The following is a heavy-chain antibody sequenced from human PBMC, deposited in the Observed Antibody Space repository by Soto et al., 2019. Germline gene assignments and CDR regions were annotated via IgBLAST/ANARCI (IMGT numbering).Heavy chain of an antibody. CDR3: ARDDAPTAPSTFDY. CDR1: GDSISSYY. CDR2: LYYGRSA. J-gene: IGHJ4*02. Sequence: PSETLSLTCAVSGDSISSYYCMWIRQPPGKGLESIGYLYYGRSANYNPSLKSRVTLSVDTSTNQCSLTLSSMTAADTAVYYCARDDAPTAPSTFDYWGQGALVTVPQ. V-gene: IGHV4-59*01. D-gene: IGHD2-21*02.